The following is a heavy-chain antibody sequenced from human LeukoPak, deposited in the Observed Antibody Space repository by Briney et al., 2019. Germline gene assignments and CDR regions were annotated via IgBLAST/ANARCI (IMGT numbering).Heavy chain of an antibody. CDR1: GFTFSSYE. D-gene: IGHD3-10*02. V-gene: IGHV3-48*03. CDR2: ISSSGSTI. J-gene: IGHJ6*04. Sequence: PAGSLRLSCAASGFTFSSYEMNWVRQAPGKGLERVSYISSSGSTIYYADSVKGRFTISRDNAKNSLYLQMNSLRAEDTAVYYCAELGITMIGGVWGKGTTVTISS. CDR3: AELGITMIGGV.